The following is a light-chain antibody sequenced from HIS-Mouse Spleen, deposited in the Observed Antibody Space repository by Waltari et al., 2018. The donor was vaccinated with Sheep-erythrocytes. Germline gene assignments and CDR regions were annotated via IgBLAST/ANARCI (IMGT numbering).Light chain of an antibody. Sequence: EIVLTQSTATLSLSPGERATLPCRASQSVSSYLAWYQQQPGQAPMLLIYDASNRATGIPARFSGSGSGTDFTLTISSLEPEDFAVYYCQQRSNWYTFGQGTKLEIK. J-gene: IGKJ2*01. CDR3: QQRSNWYT. V-gene: IGKV3-11*01. CDR2: DAS. CDR1: QSVSSY.